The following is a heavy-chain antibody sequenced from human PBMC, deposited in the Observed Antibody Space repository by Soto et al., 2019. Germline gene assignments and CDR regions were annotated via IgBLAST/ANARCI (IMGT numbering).Heavy chain of an antibody. V-gene: IGHV3-9*01. Sequence: EVPLVESGGGLVQPGRSLRLSCAASGFTFDDYAMHWVRQAPGKGLEWVSGISWNSGSIGYADSVKGRFTISRDNAKNSLYLQMNSLRAEDTALYYCAKDMGLVVVAAALDYWGQGTLVTVSS. D-gene: IGHD2-15*01. CDR2: ISWNSGSI. CDR3: AKDMGLVVVAAALDY. J-gene: IGHJ4*02. CDR1: GFTFDDYA.